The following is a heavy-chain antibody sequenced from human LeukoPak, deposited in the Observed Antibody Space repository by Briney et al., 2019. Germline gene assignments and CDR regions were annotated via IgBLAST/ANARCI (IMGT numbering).Heavy chain of an antibody. Sequence: GASVTVSCKASGYTFTGYYMHWVRQAPGQGLEWMGWINPNSGGTNYAQKFQGWVTMTRDTSISTAYMELSSLRSEDTAVYYCATGVFRNYYDSSGYKGSLWGQGTLVTVSS. CDR1: GYTFTGYY. CDR3: ATGVFRNYYDSSGYKGSL. CDR2: INPNSGGT. V-gene: IGHV1-2*04. J-gene: IGHJ4*02. D-gene: IGHD3-22*01.